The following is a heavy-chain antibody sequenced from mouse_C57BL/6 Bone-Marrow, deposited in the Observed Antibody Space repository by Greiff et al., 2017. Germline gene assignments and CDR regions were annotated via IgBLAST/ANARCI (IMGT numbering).Heavy chain of an antibody. CDR1: GFTFSSYA. CDR2: ISDGGSYT. CDR3: ARMAYGFYAMDY. J-gene: IGHJ4*01. V-gene: IGHV5-4*01. Sequence: EVQLVESGGGLVKPGGSLKLSCAASGFTFSSYAMSWVRQTPEKRLEWVATISDGGSYTYYPDNVKGRFTISRDNAKNNLYLQLSHLKSEDTAVYYCARMAYGFYAMDYWGQETSVTVST. D-gene: IGHD2-2*01.